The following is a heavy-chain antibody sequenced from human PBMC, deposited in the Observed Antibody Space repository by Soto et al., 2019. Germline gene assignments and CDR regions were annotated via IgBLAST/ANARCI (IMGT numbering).Heavy chain of an antibody. V-gene: IGHV1-18*01. Sequence: QVHLVQSGAEVKKPGASVKASCKASGYTFTSYGITWVRQAPGQGLEWMGWISAHNGNTDYAQKLQGRVIVTRDTSTSTADMELRSLISDDTSVYYCARGRYGDYWGQGALVTVSS. J-gene: IGHJ4*02. CDR3: ARGRYGDY. CDR2: ISAHNGNT. D-gene: IGHD1-1*01. CDR1: GYTFTSYG.